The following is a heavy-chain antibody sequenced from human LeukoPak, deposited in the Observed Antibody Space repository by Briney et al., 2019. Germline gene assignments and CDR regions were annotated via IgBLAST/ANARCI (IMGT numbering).Heavy chain of an antibody. J-gene: IGHJ4*02. Sequence: PGGSLRLSCAASGLTFSDYYMSWIRQAPGKGLEWVSYISSSSTIYYADSVKGRFTISRDNAKNSLYLQMNSLRAEDTAVYYCARENKLRLALIDYWGQGTLVTVSS. D-gene: IGHD3-16*01. CDR2: ISSSSTI. CDR1: GLTFSDYY. CDR3: ARENKLRLALIDY. V-gene: IGHV3-11*01.